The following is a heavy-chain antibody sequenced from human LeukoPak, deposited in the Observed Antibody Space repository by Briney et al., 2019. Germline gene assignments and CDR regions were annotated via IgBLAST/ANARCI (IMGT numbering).Heavy chain of an antibody. CDR3: ARDPGYCSSTNCYAHNWFDP. V-gene: IGHV1-18*01. D-gene: IGHD2-2*01. Sequence: ASVKVSCKASGYTFTSYGISWVRQAPGQGLEWMGWISSYNGHTNYAQKFQGRVTMTTDTSTSTACMELRSLRSDDTAVYYCARDPGYCSSTNCYAHNWFDPWGQGTLITVSS. J-gene: IGHJ5*02. CDR1: GYTFTSYG. CDR2: ISSYNGHT.